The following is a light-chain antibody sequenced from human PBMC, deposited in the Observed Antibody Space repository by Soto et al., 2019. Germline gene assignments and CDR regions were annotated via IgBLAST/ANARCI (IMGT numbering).Light chain of an antibody. CDR3: SSYTTRSILVV. Sequence: QSALTQPASVSGSPGQSITISCTGTSSDVGGYNYVSWYQQYPGKAPKLMIYEVSNRPSGVSNRFSGSKSGNTASLTISGLQAEDEADYYCSSYTTRSILVVFGGGTKLTVL. CDR1: SSDVGGYNY. J-gene: IGLJ2*01. V-gene: IGLV2-14*01. CDR2: EVS.